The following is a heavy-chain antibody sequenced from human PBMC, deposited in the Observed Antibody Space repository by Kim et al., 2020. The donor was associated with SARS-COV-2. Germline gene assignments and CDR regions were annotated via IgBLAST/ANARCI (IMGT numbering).Heavy chain of an antibody. Sequence: GGSLRLSCAASGLTFSNYWMHWVRQAPGTGLVWVSRISTDGSSTNYADSVKGRFTISRDNAKNTLYLQMNSLRAEDTAVYYCESLRTPYWGQGTLVTVSS. CDR3: ESLRTPY. CDR1: GLTFSNYW. J-gene: IGHJ4*02. CDR2: ISTDGSST. V-gene: IGHV3-74*01.